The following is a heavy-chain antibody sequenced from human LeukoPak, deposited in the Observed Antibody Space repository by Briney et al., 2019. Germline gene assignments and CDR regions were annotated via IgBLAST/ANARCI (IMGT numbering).Heavy chain of an antibody. D-gene: IGHD3-10*01. CDR2: IYSGGST. V-gene: IGHV3-66*01. Sequence: GGSLRLSCAASGFTVSSNCMSWVRQAPGKGLEWVSVIYSGGSTYYADSVKGRFTISRDNSKNTLYLQMNSLRAEDTAVYYCARASDYGSGDDYFDYWGQGTLVTVFS. CDR1: GFTVSSNC. J-gene: IGHJ4*02. CDR3: ARASDYGSGDDYFDY.